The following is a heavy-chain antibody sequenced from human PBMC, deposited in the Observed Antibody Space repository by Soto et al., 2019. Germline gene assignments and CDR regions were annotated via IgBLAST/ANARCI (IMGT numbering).Heavy chain of an antibody. CDR2: ISYDGSNK. CDR3: GRGPNKNEALDI. Sequence: QVQLVESGGGVVQPGRSLRLSCAASGFTFSSYAMHWVRQAPGKGLEWVAVISYDGSNKYYADSVKGRFTISRDNSKNPLYRQITSLRAGDTVLYYGGRGPNKNEALDIWAKGQWSPSLQ. J-gene: IGHJ3*02. V-gene: IGHV3-30-3*01. CDR1: GFTFSSYA.